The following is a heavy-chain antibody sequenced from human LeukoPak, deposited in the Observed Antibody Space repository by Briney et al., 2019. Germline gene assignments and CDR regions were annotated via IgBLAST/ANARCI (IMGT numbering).Heavy chain of an antibody. CDR2: IYSGGST. D-gene: IGHD1-26*01. J-gene: IGHJ4*02. V-gene: IGHV3-66*01. CDR3: ARALYNGHADVFDY. CDR1: GFSVSSTY. Sequence: PGGSLRPSCAASGFSVSSTYMSWVRQAPGKGLEWVSVIYSGGSTHYADSLKGRFTVSRDNSKNTVYLQMDSLRAEDTAVYYCARALYNGHADVFDYWGQGTLVTVSS.